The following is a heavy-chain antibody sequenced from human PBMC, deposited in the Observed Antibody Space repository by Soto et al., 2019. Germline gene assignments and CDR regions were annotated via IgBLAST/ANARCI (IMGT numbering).Heavy chain of an antibody. D-gene: IGHD3-3*02. CDR3: ARERRGLIFGGFDP. CDR2: IYYSGRT. Sequence: SETLSLTCTVSGVSLNSYYWTWIRQPPGKGLEWIGYIYYSGRTNYNPSLKSRVTISLDTSKNQFSLKLTSVTAADTAVYYCARERRGLIFGGFDPWGQGTLVNVSS. CDR1: GVSLNSYY. J-gene: IGHJ5*01. V-gene: IGHV4-59*01.